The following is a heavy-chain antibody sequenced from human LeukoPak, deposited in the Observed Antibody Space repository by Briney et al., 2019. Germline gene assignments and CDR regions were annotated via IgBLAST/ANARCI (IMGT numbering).Heavy chain of an antibody. CDR1: GFTLSDYD. CDR2: LGSAGDK. J-gene: IGHJ6*02. CDR3: ARAKRETSTRPWTSGMDV. D-gene: IGHD3/OR15-3a*01. V-gene: IGHV3-13*01. Sequence: GGSLRLSCAASGFTLSDYDIHWVRQPIGKGLDWVSGLGSAGDKYHAGSERGRFTISREDAENSVYLQMNSLIPEDTAIYYCARAKRETSTRPWTSGMDVWGQGTRVTVSS.